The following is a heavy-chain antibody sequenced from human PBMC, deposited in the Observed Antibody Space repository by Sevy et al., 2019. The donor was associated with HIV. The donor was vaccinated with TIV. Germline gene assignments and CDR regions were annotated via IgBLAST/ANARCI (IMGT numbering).Heavy chain of an antibody. CDR1: GFTFSSYA. J-gene: IGHJ4*02. CDR3: ARGGGKWELLADY. Sequence: GGSLRLSCAASGFTFSSYAMHWVRQAPGKGLEWVAVISYDGGNKYYADSVKGRFTISRDNSKNTLYLQMNSLRAEDSAVYYCARGGGKWELLADYWGQGTLVTVSS. V-gene: IGHV3-30-3*01. D-gene: IGHD1-26*01. CDR2: ISYDGGNK.